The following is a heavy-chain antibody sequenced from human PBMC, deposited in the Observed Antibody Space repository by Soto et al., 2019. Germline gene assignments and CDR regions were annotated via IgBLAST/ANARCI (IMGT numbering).Heavy chain of an antibody. J-gene: IGHJ4*02. CDR3: AVRISGYYPRYDFDY. CDR2: INPNSGGT. CDR1: GYTFTGYY. Sequence: ASVKVSCKASGYTFTGYYMHWVRQAPGQGLEWMGWINPNSGGTNYAQKFQGWVTMTRDTSISTAYMELSSLRSEDTAVYYCAVRISGYYPRYDFDYWGQGTLVTVSS. V-gene: IGHV1-2*04. D-gene: IGHD3-3*01.